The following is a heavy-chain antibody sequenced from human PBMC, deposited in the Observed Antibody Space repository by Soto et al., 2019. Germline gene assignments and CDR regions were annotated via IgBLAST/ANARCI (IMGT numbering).Heavy chain of an antibody. CDR1: GGSISSYY. CDR3: ASAYKGPEYFQH. Sequence: SSETLSLTCTVSGGSISSYYWSWIRQPPGKGLEWIGYIYYSGSTNYNPSLKSRVTISVDTSKNQFSLRLSSVTAADTAVYYCASAYKGPEYFQHWGQGTLVTVSS. J-gene: IGHJ1*01. D-gene: IGHD1-1*01. V-gene: IGHV4-59*01. CDR2: IYYSGST.